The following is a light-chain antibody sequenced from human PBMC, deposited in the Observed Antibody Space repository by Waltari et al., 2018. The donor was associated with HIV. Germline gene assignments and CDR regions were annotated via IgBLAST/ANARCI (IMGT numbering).Light chain of an antibody. J-gene: IGLJ3*02. CDR3: AAWDDSLNGPV. CDR2: NDN. V-gene: IGLV1-44*01. CDR1: SSNIRSNA. Sequence: QSVLTQPPSASGTPGQRVTISCSGSSSNIRSNAVNWYQQLPGTAPKLLLYNDNQRPSGVPDRFSGSKSGTSASLAISGLQSEDEADYYCAAWDDSLNGPVFGGGTKLTVL.